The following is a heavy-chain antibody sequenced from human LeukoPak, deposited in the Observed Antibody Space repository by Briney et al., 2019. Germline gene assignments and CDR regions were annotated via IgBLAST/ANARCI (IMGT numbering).Heavy chain of an antibody. J-gene: IGHJ5*02. CDR2: IYHSGST. CDR1: GYSISSGYY. V-gene: IGHV4-38-2*02. Sequence: SETLSLTCTVSGYSISSGYYWGWIRQPPGKGLEWIGSIYHSGSTYYNPSLKSRVTISVDTSKNQFSLKLSSVTAADTAVYYCARGTDRSPYNWFDPWGQGTLVTVSS. D-gene: IGHD3/OR15-3a*01. CDR3: ARGTDRSPYNWFDP.